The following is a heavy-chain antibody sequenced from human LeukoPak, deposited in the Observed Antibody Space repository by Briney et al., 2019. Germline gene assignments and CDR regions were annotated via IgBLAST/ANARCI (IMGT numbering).Heavy chain of an antibody. D-gene: IGHD5-12*01. J-gene: IGHJ3*02. Sequence: GESLKISCKGSGYSFTSYWIDWVRQMPGKGLEWMGSIYPGDSDTRYSPSFRGQVTMSADKSISTAYLQWSSLKASDTATYYCAATGIVSTVDTFDIWGQGTMVTVSS. CDR2: IYPGDSDT. CDR3: AATGIVSTVDTFDI. V-gene: IGHV5-51*01. CDR1: GYSFTSYW.